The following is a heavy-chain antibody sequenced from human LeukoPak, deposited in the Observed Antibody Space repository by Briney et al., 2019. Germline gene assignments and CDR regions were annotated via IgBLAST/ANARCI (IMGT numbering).Heavy chain of an antibody. CDR1: GYTLTELS. Sequence: GASVTVSCKVSGYTLTELSMHWVRQAPGKGLEWMGRFDPEDGDTIYAQKFQGRVTMTADTSRDTVYMELSSLRSEDTAVYYCATEGKIVRGVYTDYWGQGTLVTVSS. D-gene: IGHD3-10*02. CDR2: FDPEDGDT. CDR3: ATEGKIVRGVYTDY. V-gene: IGHV1-24*01. J-gene: IGHJ4*02.